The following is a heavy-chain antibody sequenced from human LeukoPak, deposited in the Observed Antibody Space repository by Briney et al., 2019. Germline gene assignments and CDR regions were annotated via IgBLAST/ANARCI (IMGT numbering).Heavy chain of an antibody. V-gene: IGHV1-24*01. J-gene: IGHJ5*02. D-gene: IGHD2-2*01. Sequence: ASVKVSCKVSGYSLIELSMHWVRQAPGKGLEWMGGFDPEDDETIYAQKFQGRVTMTEDTSTDTAYMELSSLRSDDTAVYYCAREYCSSSRCSGGWWFDPWGQGTLVTVSS. CDR2: FDPEDDET. CDR1: GYSLIELS. CDR3: AREYCSSSRCSGGWWFDP.